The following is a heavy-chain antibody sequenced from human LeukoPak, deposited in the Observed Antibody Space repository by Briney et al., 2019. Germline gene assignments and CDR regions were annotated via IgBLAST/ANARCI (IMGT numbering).Heavy chain of an antibody. J-gene: IGHJ4*02. CDR2: INSSSSAT. V-gene: IGHV3-48*02. D-gene: IGHD2-21*02. CDR1: GSTLSSYS. Sequence: RQSLRLSCAASGSTLSSYSMNWDRQAPRKGLEWDSYINSSSSATYYADSVKGRFTISRDNAKNSLYLQVNSLRDEDTAVYYCARDPRAYCGGDCYSGLDYWGQGTLVTVSS. CDR3: ARDPRAYCGGDCYSGLDY.